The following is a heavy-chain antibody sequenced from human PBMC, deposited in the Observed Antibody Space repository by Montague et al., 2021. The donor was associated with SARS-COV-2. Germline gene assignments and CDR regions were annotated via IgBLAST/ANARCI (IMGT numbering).Heavy chain of an antibody. CDR3: ARGPQEYRITMIVVDYWYFDL. CDR2: IYYSGST. Sequence: SDTLSLTCTVSGGSISSYYWSWIRQPPGKGLEWIGYIYYSGSTNYNPSLKSRVTISVDTSKNQFSLKLSSVTAADTAVYYCARGPQEYRITMIVVDYWYFDLWGRGTLVTVSS. V-gene: IGHV4-59*07. CDR1: GGSISSYY. D-gene: IGHD3-22*01. J-gene: IGHJ2*01.